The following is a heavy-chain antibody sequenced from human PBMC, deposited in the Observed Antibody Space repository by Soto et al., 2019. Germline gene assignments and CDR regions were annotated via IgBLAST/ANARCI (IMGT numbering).Heavy chain of an antibody. Sequence: QVQLVESGGGVVQPGRSLRLSCAASGFTFSSYAMHWVRQAPGKGLEWVAVISYDGSNKYYADSVKGRFTISRDNSKNTLYLQMNSLRAEDTAAYYCARAGSDGEKDYWGQGTLVTVSS. V-gene: IGHV3-30-3*01. D-gene: IGHD6-25*01. J-gene: IGHJ4*02. CDR3: ARAGSDGEKDY. CDR1: GFTFSSYA. CDR2: ISYDGSNK.